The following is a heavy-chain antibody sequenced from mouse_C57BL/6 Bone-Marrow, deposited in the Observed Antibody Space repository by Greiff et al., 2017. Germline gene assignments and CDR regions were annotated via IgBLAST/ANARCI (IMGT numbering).Heavy chain of an antibody. D-gene: IGHD1-1*01. V-gene: IGHV1-64*01. CDR2: IHPNSGST. CDR3: ARGDSSYYFDY. Sequence: VQLLQPGAELVKPGASVKLSCKASGYTFTSYWMHWVKQRPGQGLEWIGMIHPNSGSTNYNEKFKSKATLTVDKSSSTAYMQLSSLTSEDSAVYYCARGDSSYYFDYWGQGTTLTVSS. J-gene: IGHJ2*01. CDR1: GYTFTSYW.